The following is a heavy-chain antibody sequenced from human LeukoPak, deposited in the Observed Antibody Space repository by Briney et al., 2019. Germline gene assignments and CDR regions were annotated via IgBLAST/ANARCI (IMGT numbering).Heavy chain of an antibody. Sequence: ASVKVSCKASGYTFTSYGISWVRQAPGQGLEWMGWISAYNGNTNYAQKLQGRVTMTTDTSTSTAYMELRSLRSDDTAVYYCAREGGGDPTGTTYYFDYWGQGTLVTVSS. CDR1: GYTFTSYG. V-gene: IGHV1-18*01. CDR2: ISAYNGNT. CDR3: AREGGGDPTGTTYYFDY. D-gene: IGHD1-1*01. J-gene: IGHJ4*02.